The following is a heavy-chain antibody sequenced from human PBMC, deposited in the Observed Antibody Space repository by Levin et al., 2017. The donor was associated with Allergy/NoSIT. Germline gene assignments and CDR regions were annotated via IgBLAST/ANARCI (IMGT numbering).Heavy chain of an antibody. CDR2: ISYDRNQQ. Sequence: SCAASGFTFSSYSMHWVRQVPGKGLEWVAVISYDRNQQYYGSSVKGRFTISRDNSKNTLYLQMNSVRGEDTAVYYCARGNRVTIFGVAISPHKTGMDVWGQGTTVTVSS. V-gene: IGHV3-30-3*01. J-gene: IGHJ6*02. CDR3: ARGNRVTIFGVAISPHKTGMDV. CDR1: GFTFSSYS. D-gene: IGHD3-3*01.